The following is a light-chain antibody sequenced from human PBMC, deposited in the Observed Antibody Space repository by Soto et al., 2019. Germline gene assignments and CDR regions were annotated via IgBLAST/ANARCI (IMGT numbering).Light chain of an antibody. J-gene: IGKJ4*02. Sequence: LGEGDTTPCKPSQRVLSSSNNKTSIARYKQRPGQPPRLLISWASARESAVPDRVSGSASETALTLTIRGLQSEDFTVYYWQQDNWLTLTFGQGTKVEIK. CDR1: QRVLSSSNNKTS. CDR2: WAS. V-gene: IGKV4-1*01. CDR3: QQDNWLTLT.